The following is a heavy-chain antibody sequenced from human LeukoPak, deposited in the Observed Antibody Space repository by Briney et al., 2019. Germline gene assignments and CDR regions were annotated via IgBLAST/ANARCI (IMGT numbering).Heavy chain of an antibody. J-gene: IGHJ4*02. D-gene: IGHD6-13*01. CDR3: ATGRIAAADRNDY. CDR1: GFTFSSYA. V-gene: IGHV3-66*02. Sequence: GGSLRLSCAASGFTFSSYAMSWVRQAPGKGLEWVSVIYSGGSTYCADSVKGRFTISRDNSKNTLYFQMNSLRAEDTAVYYCATGRIAAADRNDYWGQGTLVTVSS. CDR2: IYSGGST.